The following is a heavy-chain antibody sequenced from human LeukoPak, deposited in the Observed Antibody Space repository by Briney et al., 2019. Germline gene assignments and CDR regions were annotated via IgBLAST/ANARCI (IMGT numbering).Heavy chain of an antibody. D-gene: IGHD3-16*02. CDR1: GGSFSGYY. V-gene: IGHV4-34*01. CDR3: ARHIARDYVWGSYRGGAGFDY. Sequence: PSETLSLTCAVYGGSFSGYYWSWIRQPPGKGLEWIGEIYHSGSTNYNPSLKSRVTISVDTSKNQFSLKLSSVTAADTAVYYCARHIARDYVWGSYRGGAGFDYWGQGTLVTVSS. J-gene: IGHJ4*02. CDR2: IYHSGST.